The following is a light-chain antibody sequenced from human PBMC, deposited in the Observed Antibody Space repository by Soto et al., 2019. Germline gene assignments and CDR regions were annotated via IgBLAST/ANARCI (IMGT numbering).Light chain of an antibody. CDR2: GAS. V-gene: IGKV1-39*01. J-gene: IGKJ1*01. CDR1: QSISNY. Sequence: DIQMTQSPSSLSASVGDRVTITCRASQSISNYLSWYQQRPGKAPKLLIYGASSLESGVPSRFSGSGSGTDFTLTISSLQPADFATYDCQQSYSTPQTFGQGTKVEIK. CDR3: QQSYSTPQT.